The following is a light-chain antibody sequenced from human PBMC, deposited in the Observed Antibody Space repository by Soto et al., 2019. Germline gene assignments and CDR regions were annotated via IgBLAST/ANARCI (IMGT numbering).Light chain of an antibody. CDR1: QSLLHSNGYKY. CDR3: MQALQTPMYT. J-gene: IGKJ5*01. CDR2: LGS. V-gene: IGKV2-28*01. Sequence: DVVMTQSPLSLPVTPGEPASISCRSSQSLLHSNGYKYLDWYLQRPGQSPQLLIYLGSNRASGVPDRFSGSGSGTDFTLKISRVEAEDVGVYYCMQALQTPMYTFGQGTRLESK.